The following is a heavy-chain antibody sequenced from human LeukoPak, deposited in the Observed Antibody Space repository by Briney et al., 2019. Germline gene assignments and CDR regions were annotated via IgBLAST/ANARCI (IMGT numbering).Heavy chain of an antibody. CDR2: IYYSGST. V-gene: IGHV4-61*01. J-gene: IGHJ5*02. CDR1: GYSISSGYY. Sequence: SETLSLTCTVSGYSISSGYYWGWIRQPPGKGLEWIGYIYYSGSTNYNPSLKSRVTISVDTSKNQFSLKLSSVTAADTAVYYCARTIYGDYDGGDWFDPWGQGTLVTVSS. D-gene: IGHD4-17*01. CDR3: ARTIYGDYDGGDWFDP.